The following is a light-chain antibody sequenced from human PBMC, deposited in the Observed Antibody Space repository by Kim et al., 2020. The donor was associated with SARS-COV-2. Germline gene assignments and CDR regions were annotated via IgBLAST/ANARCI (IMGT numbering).Light chain of an antibody. Sequence: GAQGQTASITCSGDKLGDKYACWYQQKPGQSPVLVIYQDSKRPSGIPERFSGSNSGNTATLTISGTQAMDEADYYCQAWDSSTGVFGGGTKLTVL. J-gene: IGLJ3*02. CDR1: KLGDKY. CDR2: QDS. CDR3: QAWDSSTGV. V-gene: IGLV3-1*01.